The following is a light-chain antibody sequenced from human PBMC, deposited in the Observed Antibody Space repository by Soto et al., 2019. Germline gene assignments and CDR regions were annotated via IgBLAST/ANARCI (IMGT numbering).Light chain of an antibody. Sequence: QSVLNQPPSASGAPGQKVTISCSGRTSNIGSNTVNWFQKLPGTAPKLLIYGNHPRPSGVPDRFSGSKSGISASLAISGLQSEDEADYYCATWADSLHALYVFGSGSKVTVL. J-gene: IGLJ1*01. CDR1: TSNIGSNT. V-gene: IGLV1-44*01. CDR3: ATWADSLHALYV. CDR2: GNH.